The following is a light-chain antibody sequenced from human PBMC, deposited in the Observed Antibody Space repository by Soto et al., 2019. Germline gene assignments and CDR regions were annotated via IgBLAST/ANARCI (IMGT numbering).Light chain of an antibody. CDR3: QQRSNWPQT. CDR1: QSVSSSY. J-gene: IGKJ5*01. V-gene: IGKV3D-20*02. Sequence: EIVLTQSPGTLSLSPGERATLSCRASQSVSSSYLAWYQQKPGQAPRLLIYGASSRATGIPDRFSGSGSGTDFTLTISSLEPEDFAVYYCQQRSNWPQTFGQGTRLE. CDR2: GAS.